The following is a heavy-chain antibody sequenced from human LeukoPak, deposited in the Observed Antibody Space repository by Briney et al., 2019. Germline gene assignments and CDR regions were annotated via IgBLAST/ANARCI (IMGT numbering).Heavy chain of an antibody. CDR3: AKDLEVLWFGDPTDASDI. Sequence: PGGSLRLSCAASGFTFSSYWMHWVRQVPGKGLVWVSDIKSDGSSTRYAESVKGRFTISRDNAKNTLYLQMNSLGVEDTAVYYCAKDLEVLWFGDPTDASDIWGQGTMVTVAS. CDR1: GFTFSSYW. J-gene: IGHJ3*02. CDR2: IKSDGSST. D-gene: IGHD3-10*01. V-gene: IGHV3-74*01.